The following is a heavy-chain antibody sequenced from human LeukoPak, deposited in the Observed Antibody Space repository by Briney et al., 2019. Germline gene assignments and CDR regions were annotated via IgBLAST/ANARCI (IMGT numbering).Heavy chain of an antibody. CDR2: IDPSDSYT. J-gene: IGHJ4*02. CDR1: GYSFTSHW. Sequence: GESLKISCKGSGYSFTSHWISWVRQMPGKGLEWMGRIDPSDSYTNYSPSFQGHVTISADKSISTAYLQWSSLKASDTAMYYCARLGYCSSTSCYAPDYWGQGTLVTVSS. CDR3: ARLGYCSSTSCYAPDY. D-gene: IGHD2-2*01. V-gene: IGHV5-10-1*01.